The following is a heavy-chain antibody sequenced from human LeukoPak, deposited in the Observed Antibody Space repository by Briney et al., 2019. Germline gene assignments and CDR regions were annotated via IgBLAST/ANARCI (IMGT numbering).Heavy chain of an antibody. V-gene: IGHV3-7*01. CDR2: IKQDGSEK. Sequence: PGGSLRLPCAASGFTFSSYWMSWVRQAPGKGLEWVANIKQDGSEKYYVDSVKGRFTISRDNAKNSLYLQMNSLRAEDTAVYYCAREGYDFWSGAKYYFDYWGQGTLVTVSS. J-gene: IGHJ4*02. D-gene: IGHD3-3*01. CDR1: GFTFSSYW. CDR3: AREGYDFWSGAKYYFDY.